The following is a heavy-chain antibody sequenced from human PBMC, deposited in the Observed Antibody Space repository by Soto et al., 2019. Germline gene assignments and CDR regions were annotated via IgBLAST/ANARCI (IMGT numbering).Heavy chain of an antibody. D-gene: IGHD2-8*01. CDR3: ARGDSTDCSNGVCSFFYNHDMEV. Sequence: ASVKISCKASGYSFTDYHIHWVRQAPGQGLEWLGRINPKSGGTSTAQKFQGWVTMTTDTSISTASMELTRLTSDDTAIYYCARGDSTDCSNGVCSFFYNHDMEVWGQGTKVTIFS. CDR2: INPKSGGT. V-gene: IGHV1-2*04. J-gene: IGHJ6*02. CDR1: GYSFTDYH.